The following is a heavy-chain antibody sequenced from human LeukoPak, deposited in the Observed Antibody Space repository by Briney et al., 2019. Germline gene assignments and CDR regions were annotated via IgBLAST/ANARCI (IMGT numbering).Heavy chain of an antibody. CDR3: ARNWNPADFDY. V-gene: IGHV4-59*01. CDR1: GGSIISYY. D-gene: IGHD1-1*01. Sequence: SETLSITCTVLGGSIISYYWSWIRQPPGKGLEWIGYIYYSGSTNYNPSLKSRLTIPVDTSKNQFSLKLSSVTAADTAVYYCARNWNPADFDYWGQGTLVTVSS. J-gene: IGHJ4*02. CDR2: IYYSGST.